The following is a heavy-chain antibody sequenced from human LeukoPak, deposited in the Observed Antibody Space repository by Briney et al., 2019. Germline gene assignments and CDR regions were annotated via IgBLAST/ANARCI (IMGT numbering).Heavy chain of an antibody. CDR3: ARGWWSHGY. J-gene: IGHJ4*02. CDR2: ILYTGST. D-gene: IGHD2-8*02. Sequence: SQTMSPTCTVSGRSLNSYYTSCVRQPPGNRMEWIGYILYTGSTNYNPSLESRVTMSVDTSKNQISMEVNSVTAADTAVYHCARGWWSHGYCCQGMMVTVSS. V-gene: IGHV4-59*01. CDR1: GRSLNSYY.